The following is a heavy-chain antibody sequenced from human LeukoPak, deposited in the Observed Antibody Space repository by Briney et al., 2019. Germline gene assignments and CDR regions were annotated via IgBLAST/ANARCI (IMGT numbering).Heavy chain of an antibody. CDR3: ARTLAYGSGSYSGYY. D-gene: IGHD3-10*01. J-gene: IGHJ4*02. V-gene: IGHV1-18*04. CDR2: ISAYNGNT. Sequence: GGSVNVSCMASVYTLTSYGYSWVRQAPAPGLEWVGCISAYNGNTNNAQKLQGRVTMTTETSTSKAYMELRSLRSDDTAVYYCARTLAYGSGSYSGYYWGQGTLVTVSS. CDR1: VYTLTSYG.